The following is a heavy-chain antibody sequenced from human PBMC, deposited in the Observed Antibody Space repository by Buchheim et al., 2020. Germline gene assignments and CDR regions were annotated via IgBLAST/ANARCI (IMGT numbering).Heavy chain of an antibody. J-gene: IGHJ6*02. CDR2: ISYDGSNK. CDR1: GFTFSSYG. V-gene: IGHV3-30*18. CDR3: AKAWYSGSYYYYGMDV. Sequence: QVQLVESGGGVVQPGRSLRLSCAASGFTFSSYGMHWVLQAPGKGLEWVAVISYDGSNKYYADSVKGRFTISRDNSKNTLYLQMNSLRAEDTAVYYCAKAWYSGSYYYYGMDVWGQGTT. D-gene: IGHD1-26*01.